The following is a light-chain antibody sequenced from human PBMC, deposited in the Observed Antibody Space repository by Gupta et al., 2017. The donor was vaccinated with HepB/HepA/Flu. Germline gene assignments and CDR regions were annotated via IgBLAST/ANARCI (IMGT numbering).Light chain of an antibody. CDR1: QPVNIW. CDR3: HLTYSFPIT. CDR2: AAS. J-gene: IGKJ5*01. Sequence: DIQMTQSPSFVSASVGDRITITCRASQPVNIWLAWYQQKPGKAPTLLISAASSLQNGGPSRFSGSGAGTDFTLTITNLQPEEFATYFCHLTYSFPITFGQGTRLEIK. V-gene: IGKV1D-12*01.